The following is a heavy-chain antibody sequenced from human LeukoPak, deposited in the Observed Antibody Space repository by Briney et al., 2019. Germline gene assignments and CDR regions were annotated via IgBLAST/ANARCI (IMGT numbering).Heavy chain of an antibody. D-gene: IGHD6-13*01. J-gene: IGHJ4*02. V-gene: IGHV1-24*01. CDR1: GYTLTELS. CDR3: ATTHLSSSWYYCDY. Sequence: ASVKVSCKVSGYTLTELSIHWVRQAPGKGLEWMGRFDPEDGETIYAQKFEGRVTMTEDTSTDRAYMELSSLRSEDTAVYYCATTHLSSSWYYCDYWGQGTLVTVSS. CDR2: FDPEDGET.